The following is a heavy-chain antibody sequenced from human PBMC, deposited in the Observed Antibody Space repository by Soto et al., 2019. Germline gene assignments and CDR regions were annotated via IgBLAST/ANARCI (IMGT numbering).Heavy chain of an antibody. CDR3: ETRGGVTSDEYFQH. CDR2: INHSGST. CDR1: GGSFSGYY. D-gene: IGHD2-21*02. V-gene: IGHV4-34*01. Sequence: SKTLSLTCAVYGGSFSGYYWSWIRQPPGKGLEWIGEINHSGSTNYNPSLKSRVTISVDTSKNQFSLKLSSVTAADPAVYYCETRGGVTSDEYFQHWGQGTRVTVYS. J-gene: IGHJ1*01.